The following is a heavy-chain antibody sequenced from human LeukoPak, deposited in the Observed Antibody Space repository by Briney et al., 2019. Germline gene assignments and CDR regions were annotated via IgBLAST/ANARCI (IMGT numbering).Heavy chain of an antibody. Sequence: GGSLRVSCAASGFTFSSYAMNWVRQAVGKGLEWVSYISASSSSIYYADSVKGRFTISRDNAKNSPYLQMNSLRDEDTAVYYCARRAAGRPGADYFQHWGQGILVTVSS. CDR2: ISASSSSI. V-gene: IGHV3-48*02. J-gene: IGHJ1*01. CDR3: ARRAAGRPGADYFQH. D-gene: IGHD3-10*01. CDR1: GFTFSSYA.